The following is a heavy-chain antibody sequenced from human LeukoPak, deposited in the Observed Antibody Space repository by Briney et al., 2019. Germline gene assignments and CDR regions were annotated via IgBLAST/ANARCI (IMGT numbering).Heavy chain of an antibody. Sequence: GGSLRLSCAASGFTFDDYAMHWVRQVPGKGLEWVSGITWNSGSIGYADSVKGRFTISRDNAKNSLYLQMNSLRAEDTAVYYCAREYTYGMDVWGQGTMVTVSS. J-gene: IGHJ6*02. CDR3: AREYTYGMDV. D-gene: IGHD2-2*02. CDR1: GFTFDDYA. CDR2: ITWNSGSI. V-gene: IGHV3-9*01.